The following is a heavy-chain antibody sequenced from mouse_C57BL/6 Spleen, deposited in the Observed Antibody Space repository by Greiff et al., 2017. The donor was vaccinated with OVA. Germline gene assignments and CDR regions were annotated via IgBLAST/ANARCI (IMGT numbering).Heavy chain of an antibody. J-gene: IGHJ1*03. CDR3: TRDGSRDWYFDV. CDR1: GYTFTSYW. D-gene: IGHD1-1*01. V-gene: IGHV1-5*01. Sequence: EVQLQQSGTVLARPGASVKMSCKTSGYTFTSYWMHWVKQRPGQGLEWIGAIYPGNSDTSYNQKFKGKAKLTAVTSASTASMELSSLTNEDSAVYYCTRDGSRDWYFDVWGTGTTVTVSS. CDR2: IYPGNSDT.